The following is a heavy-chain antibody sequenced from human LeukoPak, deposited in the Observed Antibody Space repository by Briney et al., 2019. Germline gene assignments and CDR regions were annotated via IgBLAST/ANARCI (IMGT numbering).Heavy chain of an antibody. CDR1: GFTFCSYA. J-gene: IGHJ4*02. CDR2: ISYDGSNK. V-gene: IGHV3-30*04. Sequence: GRSLRLSCAASGFTFCSYAMHWVRQAPGKGLEWVAVISYDGSNKYYADSVKGRFTISRDNSKNTLYLQMNSLRAEDTAVYYCARGSSSSDYWGQGTLVTVSS. CDR3: ARGSSSSDY. D-gene: IGHD6-6*01.